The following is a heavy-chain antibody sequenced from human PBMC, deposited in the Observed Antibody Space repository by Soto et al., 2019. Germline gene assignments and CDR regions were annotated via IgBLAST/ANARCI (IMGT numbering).Heavy chain of an antibody. D-gene: IGHD3-22*01. J-gene: IGHJ4*02. CDR2: INHSGST. V-gene: IGHV4-34*01. Sequence: NPSETLSLTCAVYGGSFSGYYWSWIRQPPGKGLEWIGEINHSGSTNYNPSLKSRVTISVDTSKNQFSLKLSSVTAADTAVYYCARGLTMIVVFHYWGQGTLVTVSS. CDR3: ARGLTMIVVFHY. CDR1: GGSFSGYY.